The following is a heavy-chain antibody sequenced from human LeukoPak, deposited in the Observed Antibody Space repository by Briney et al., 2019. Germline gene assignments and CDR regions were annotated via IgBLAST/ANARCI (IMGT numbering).Heavy chain of an antibody. CDR1: GDSISSSSAY. D-gene: IGHD5-18*01. CDR2: IYYSKNT. CDR3: VSPRGFSYGYLDY. Sequence: SETLSLTCTVSGDSISSSSAYWGWIRQPPGKGLEWIGSIYYSKNTYYNPSLKSRVPISADTSKNRFSLTLGSVSATDTAVYYCVSPRGFSYGYLDYWGQGTQVTVS. V-gene: IGHV4-39*01. J-gene: IGHJ4*02.